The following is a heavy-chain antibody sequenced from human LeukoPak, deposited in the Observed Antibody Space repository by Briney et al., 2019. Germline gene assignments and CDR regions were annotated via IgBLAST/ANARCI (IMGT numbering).Heavy chain of an antibody. CDR1: GFTFDDYA. J-gene: IGHJ6*02. Sequence: GGSLRLSCAASGFTFDDYAMHWVRQAPGKGLEWVLGISWNSGSIGYADSVKGRFTISRDNAKNSLYLQMNSLRAEDTALYYCAKSTEPPEDYYYGMDVWGQGTTVAVSS. CDR3: AKSTEPPEDYYYGMDV. V-gene: IGHV3-9*01. D-gene: IGHD1-14*01. CDR2: ISWNSGSI.